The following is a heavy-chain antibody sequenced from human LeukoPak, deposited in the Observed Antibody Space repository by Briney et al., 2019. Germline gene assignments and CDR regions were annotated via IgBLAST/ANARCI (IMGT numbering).Heavy chain of an antibody. V-gene: IGHV3-30*06. CDR1: GFTFSFYG. Sequence: PGGSLRLSCAASGFTFSFYGIHWVRQAPGKGLEWVAVISYDGSNKYYADSVKGRFTISRDNSKNTLYLQMNSLRAEDTAVYYCAKGNWFDPWGQGTLVTVSS. J-gene: IGHJ5*02. CDR3: AKGNWFDP. CDR2: ISYDGSNK.